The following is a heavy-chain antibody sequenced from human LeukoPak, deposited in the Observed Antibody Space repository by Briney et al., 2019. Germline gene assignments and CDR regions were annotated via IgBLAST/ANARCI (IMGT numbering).Heavy chain of an antibody. CDR3: AKDYCSGGSCYSGLGY. Sequence: PGGSLRLSCAASGFTFSRYAMSWVRQAPGKGLEWVSVISGSGGSTYYADSVKGRFTISRDNSKNTLYLQMNSLRAEDTAVYYCAKDYCSGGSCYSGLGYWGQGTLVTVSS. CDR1: GFTFSRYA. CDR2: ISGSGGST. V-gene: IGHV3-23*01. D-gene: IGHD2-15*01. J-gene: IGHJ4*02.